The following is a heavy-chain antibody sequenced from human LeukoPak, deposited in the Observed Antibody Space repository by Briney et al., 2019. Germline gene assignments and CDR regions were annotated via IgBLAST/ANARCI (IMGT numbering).Heavy chain of an antibody. CDR3: ARDPLWFGELVDY. V-gene: IGHV3-66*01. D-gene: IGHD3-10*01. CDR2: VYSDGST. Sequence: GGSLRLSCAASGFIVRSNYMSWVRQAPGKGLEWVSDVYSDGSTYYTDSVKGRFTISRDNSKNTLYLEMNSLRAEDTAVYYCARDPLWFGELVDYWGQGTLVTVSS. CDR1: GFIVRSNY. J-gene: IGHJ4*02.